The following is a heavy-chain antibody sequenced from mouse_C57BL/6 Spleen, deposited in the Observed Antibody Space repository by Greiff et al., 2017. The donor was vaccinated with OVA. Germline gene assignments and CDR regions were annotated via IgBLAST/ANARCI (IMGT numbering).Heavy chain of an antibody. Sequence: QVQLKQPGAELVKPGASVKMSCKASGYTFTSYWITWVKQRPGQGLEWIGDIYPGSGSTNYNEKFKSKATLTVDTSSSTAYMQLSSLTSEDSAVYYCARDYYGSSYWFADWGQGTLVTVSA. V-gene: IGHV1-55*01. CDR2: IYPGSGST. CDR3: ARDYYGSSYWFAD. D-gene: IGHD1-1*01. J-gene: IGHJ3*01. CDR1: GYTFTSYW.